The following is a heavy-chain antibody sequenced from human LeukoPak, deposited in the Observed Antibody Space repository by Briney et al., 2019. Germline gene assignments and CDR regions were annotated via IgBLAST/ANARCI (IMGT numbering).Heavy chain of an antibody. D-gene: IGHD5-24*01. CDR1: GYTFTSYY. CDR2: INPSGGST. V-gene: IGHV1-46*01. Sequence: VASVNVSCKASGYTFTSYYMHWVRQAPGQGLEWMGIINPSGGSTSYAQKFQGRVTITADESTSTAYMELSSLRSEDTAVYYCARESGMATTQLSDWGQGTLVTVSS. J-gene: IGHJ4*02. CDR3: ARESGMATTQLSD.